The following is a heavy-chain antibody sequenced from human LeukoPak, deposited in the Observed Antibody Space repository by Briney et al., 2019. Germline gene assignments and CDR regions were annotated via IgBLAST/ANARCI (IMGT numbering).Heavy chain of an antibody. D-gene: IGHD2-15*01. CDR3: ARENGYCSGSDCYSYFDS. J-gene: IGHJ4*02. V-gene: IGHV3-7*01. CDR2: IKKTGIET. Sequence: GGSLRLSCAASGFTFSHFWMSWVRQAPGKGLEWVAYIKKTGIETYYLDSVKGRFTITRDNNRNSLFLQMYSQRAEDTAVYFCARENGYCSGSDCYSYFDSWGQGTLVTVSS. CDR1: GFTFSHFW.